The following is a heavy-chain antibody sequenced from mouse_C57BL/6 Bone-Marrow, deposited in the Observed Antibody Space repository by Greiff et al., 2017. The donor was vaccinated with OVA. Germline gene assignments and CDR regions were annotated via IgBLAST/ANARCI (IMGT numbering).Heavy chain of an antibody. Sequence: QVHVKQPGAELVMPGASVKLSCKASGYTFTSYWMHWVKQRPGQGLEWIGEIDPSDSYTNYNQKFKGKSTLTVDKSSSTAYMQLSSLTSEDSAVYYCAITTVEEGYWGQGTTLTVSS. CDR1: GYTFTSYW. CDR2: IDPSDSYT. J-gene: IGHJ2*01. V-gene: IGHV1-69*01. D-gene: IGHD1-1*01. CDR3: AITTVEEGY.